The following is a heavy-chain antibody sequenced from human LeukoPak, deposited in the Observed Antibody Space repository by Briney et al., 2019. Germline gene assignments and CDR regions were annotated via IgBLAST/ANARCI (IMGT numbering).Heavy chain of an antibody. CDR2: IKEDGSET. D-gene: IGHD6-19*01. CDR3: ARGSGWFLY. V-gene: IGHV3-7*04. CDR1: GFTFGSHW. Sequence: PGGSLRLSCAASGFTFGSHWKSWVRQAPGKGLEWVATIKEDGSETYYVDSVKGRFTISRDNAKSSLYLQMNSLRAEDMAVYYCARGSGWFLYWGQGTLVTVSS. J-gene: IGHJ4*02.